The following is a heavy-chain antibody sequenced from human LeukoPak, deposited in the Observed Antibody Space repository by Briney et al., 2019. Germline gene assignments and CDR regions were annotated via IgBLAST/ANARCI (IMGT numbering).Heavy chain of an antibody. V-gene: IGHV4-59*12. CDR3: ARVVGLTGYSSSWYSGYYYYMDV. CDR2: IYHSGST. J-gene: IGHJ6*03. Sequence: SETLSLTCTVSGGSITSYYWSWIRQPPGKGLEWIGEIYHSGSTNYNPSLKSRVTISVDKSKNQFSLKLSSVTAADTAVYYCARVVGLTGYSSSWYSGYYYYMDVWGKGTTVTVSS. CDR1: GGSITSYY. D-gene: IGHD6-13*01.